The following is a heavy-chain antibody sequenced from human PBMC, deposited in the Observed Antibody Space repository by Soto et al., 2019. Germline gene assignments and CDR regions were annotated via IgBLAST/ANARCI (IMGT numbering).Heavy chain of an antibody. V-gene: IGHV4-31*03. CDR2: IYYSGST. D-gene: IGHD2-15*01. Sequence: QVQLQESGPGLVKPSQTLSLTCTVSGGSISSGGYYWSWIRQHPGKGLEWIGYIYYSGSTYYNPSLKSRVTISVDTSKNQFSLKLSSVTAADTAVYYCARGPCIGSYDWYFDLWGRGTLVTVSS. J-gene: IGHJ2*01. CDR1: GGSISSGGYY. CDR3: ARGPCIGSYDWYFDL.